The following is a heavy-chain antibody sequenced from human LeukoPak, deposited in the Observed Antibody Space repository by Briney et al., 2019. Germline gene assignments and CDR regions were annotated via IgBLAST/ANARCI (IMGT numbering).Heavy chain of an antibody. D-gene: IGHD4-17*01. V-gene: IGHV1-46*01. CDR3: ARAVRSYYFDY. Sequence: GASVKVSCKASGYTFTSYYMHWVRQAPGQGLEWMGIINPSGGSTSYAQKFQGRVTITADESTSTAYMELSSLRSEDTAVYYCARAVRSYYFDYWGQGTLVTVSS. J-gene: IGHJ4*02. CDR1: GYTFTSYY. CDR2: INPSGGST.